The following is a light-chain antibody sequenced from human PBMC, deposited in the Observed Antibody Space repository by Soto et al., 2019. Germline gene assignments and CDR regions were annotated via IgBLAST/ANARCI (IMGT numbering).Light chain of an antibody. J-gene: IGKJ1*01. CDR2: GAS. V-gene: IGKV1-9*01. Sequence: DIRLTQSPSFLSASVGDRVTITCRASQGISTYLAWYLQRPGKAPKLLTYGASTLQSGVPSRFSGSGSGTEFTLAISSLQPEDFRAYDCQRIKSDCYAFGRGTKLEIK. CDR1: QGISTY. CDR3: QRIKSDCYA.